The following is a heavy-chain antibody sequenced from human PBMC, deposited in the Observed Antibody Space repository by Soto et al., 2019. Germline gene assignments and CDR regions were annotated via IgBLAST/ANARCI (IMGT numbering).Heavy chain of an antibody. CDR2: ISPYNGNT. V-gene: IGHV1-18*01. CDR1: GYTFTSYG. D-gene: IGHD2-15*01. Sequence: QVQLVQSGAEVKKPGASVKVSCKASGYTFTSYGITWVRQAPGQGLEWMGWISPYNGNTNYAQKLEGRVTMTTDTSTNTAYMELRSLRTDDTAVYYCARGGLGYCSGGSCPKTWFDPWGQGTLVTVSS. CDR3: ARGGLGYCSGGSCPKTWFDP. J-gene: IGHJ5*02.